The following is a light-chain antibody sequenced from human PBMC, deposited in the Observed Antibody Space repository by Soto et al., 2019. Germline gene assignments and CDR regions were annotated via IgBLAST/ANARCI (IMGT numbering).Light chain of an antibody. J-gene: IGKJ5*01. V-gene: IGKV3-20*01. CDR3: HQYGTSPIT. Sequence: EIVMTQSPATLSVSPGERATLSCRASQSVSSNLAWYQQKPGQTPRLLVYGASSRATGIPDRFSGSGSGTDFTLTISRLDPEGFAVYYCHQYGTSPITFGQGTRLEIK. CDR2: GAS. CDR1: QSVSSN.